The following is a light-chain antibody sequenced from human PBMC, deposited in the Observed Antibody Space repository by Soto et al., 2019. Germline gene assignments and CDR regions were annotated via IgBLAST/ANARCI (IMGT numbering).Light chain of an antibody. CDR2: GAF. CDR1: QSVSSN. Sequence: EIVMTQSPVTLSVSPGERVTLSCRASQSVSSNLAWYQQKPGQAPSLLIYGAFTRATGIPARFSGTGSGTEFTLTISSLQSEDFALYYCQQYNAWPLTFGQGTKVDI. V-gene: IGKV3-15*01. J-gene: IGKJ1*01. CDR3: QQYNAWPLT.